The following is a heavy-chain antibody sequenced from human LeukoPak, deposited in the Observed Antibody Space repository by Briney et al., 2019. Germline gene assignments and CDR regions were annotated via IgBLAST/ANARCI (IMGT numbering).Heavy chain of an antibody. Sequence: DSVKGRFTISRDDSKNTLYLQMNSLRAADTAVYYSAKDLQRGYSYGYFDYWGQGTLVTVS. V-gene: IGHV3-33*03. CDR3: AKDLQRGYSYGYFDY. J-gene: IGHJ4*02. D-gene: IGHD5-18*01.